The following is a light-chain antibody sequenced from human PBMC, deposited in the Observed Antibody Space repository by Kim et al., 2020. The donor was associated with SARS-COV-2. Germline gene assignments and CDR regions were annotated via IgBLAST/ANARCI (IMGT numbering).Light chain of an antibody. CDR1: QSVTSSY. CDR2: GAS. J-gene: IGKJ4*01. Sequence: SPGETATLSCRASQSVTSSYLAWYQQNPGQAPRLLIDGASSRATGIPDRFSGSGSGTDFTLTISRLEPEDFAVYYCQQYGSPLLTFGGGTKVDIK. V-gene: IGKV3-20*01. CDR3: QQYGSPLLT.